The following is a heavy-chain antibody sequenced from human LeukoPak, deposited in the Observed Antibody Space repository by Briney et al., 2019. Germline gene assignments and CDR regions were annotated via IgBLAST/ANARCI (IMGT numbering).Heavy chain of an antibody. D-gene: IGHD6-25*01. CDR2: IYYSGST. V-gene: IGHV4-39*02. CDR1: GDSLSSSSYY. CDR3: ARDSSGWPGGPDF. J-gene: IGHJ4*02. Sequence: PSETLSLTCTVSGDSLSSSSYYWGWIRQPPGKGLEWLGSIYYSGSTYYNPSLKSRVTISVDTSKNHFSLKLSSVTAADTALYYCARDSSGWPGGPDFWGQGTLVTVSS.